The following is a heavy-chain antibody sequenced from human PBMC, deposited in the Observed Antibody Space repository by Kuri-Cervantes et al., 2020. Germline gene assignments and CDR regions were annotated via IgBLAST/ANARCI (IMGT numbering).Heavy chain of an antibody. CDR2: IRYEGSNK. J-gene: IGHJ4*02. D-gene: IGHD1-26*01. Sequence: GGSLRLSCAASGFTFSSYGMHWVRQATGKGLEWVAVIRYEGSNKNYADSVTGRFNISRDNSKNTLYLQMNSLRAEDTAVYYCAREWELLGDFWGQGTLVTVSS. CDR1: GFTFSSYG. V-gene: IGHV3-33*01. CDR3: AREWELLGDF.